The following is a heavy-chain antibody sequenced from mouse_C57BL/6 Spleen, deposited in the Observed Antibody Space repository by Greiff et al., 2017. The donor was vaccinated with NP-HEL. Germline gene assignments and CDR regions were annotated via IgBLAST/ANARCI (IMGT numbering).Heavy chain of an antibody. J-gene: IGHJ1*03. CDR2: IYPGNSDT. D-gene: IGHD1-1*01. V-gene: IGHV1-5*01. Sequence: EVQLQQSGTVLARPGASVKMSCKTSGYTFTSYWMHWVKQRPGQGLEWIGAIYPGNSDTSYNQKFKGKAKLTAVTSASTAYMELSSLTNEDSAVYYGTVITTVVADWYFDVWGTGTTVTVSS. CDR1: GYTFTSYW. CDR3: TVITTVVADWYFDV.